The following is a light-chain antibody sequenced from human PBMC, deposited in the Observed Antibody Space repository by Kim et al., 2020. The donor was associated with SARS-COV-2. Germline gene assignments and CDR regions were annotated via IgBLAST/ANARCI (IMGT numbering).Light chain of an antibody. CDR2: GAS. CDR1: QSVSSTY. CDR3: HQYIGSPRT. Sequence: SPAERSTLSCRASQSVSSTYFAWYQQKPGQAPRLLIYGASSRATGIPDRFSGSGSGTDFTLTINRLEPEDFAVYYCHQYIGSPRTFGQGTKVDIK. V-gene: IGKV3-20*01. J-gene: IGKJ1*01.